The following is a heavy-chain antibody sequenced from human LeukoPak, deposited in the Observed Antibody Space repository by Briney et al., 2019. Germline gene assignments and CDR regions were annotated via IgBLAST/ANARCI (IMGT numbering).Heavy chain of an antibody. V-gene: IGHV3-9*01. CDR3: AKDPHYDILTGYPPGAFDI. Sequence: GGSLRLSCAASGFTFDDYAMHWVRHAPGKGLEWVSGISWNSGSIGYADSVKGRFTISRDNAKNSLYLQMNSLRAEDTALYYCAKDPHYDILTGYPPGAFDIWGQGTMVTVSS. D-gene: IGHD3-9*01. J-gene: IGHJ3*02. CDR1: GFTFDDYA. CDR2: ISWNSGSI.